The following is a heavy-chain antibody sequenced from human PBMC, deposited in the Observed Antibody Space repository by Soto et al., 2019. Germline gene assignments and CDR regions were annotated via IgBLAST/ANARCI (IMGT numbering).Heavy chain of an antibody. CDR3: ARAVHTLIQGVRFRVDQ. CDR1: GYTFTAYY. CDR2: INPNGGGT. D-gene: IGHD3-10*01. J-gene: IGHJ4*01. Sequence: GASVKVSCKASGYTFTAYYIHWVRQAPGQGLEWMGWINPNGGGTKYAQKFQGRVTMTRDTSINTAYMELTRLTSDDTAVYFCARAVHTLIQGVRFRVDQWGPGTLVTVSS. V-gene: IGHV1-2*02.